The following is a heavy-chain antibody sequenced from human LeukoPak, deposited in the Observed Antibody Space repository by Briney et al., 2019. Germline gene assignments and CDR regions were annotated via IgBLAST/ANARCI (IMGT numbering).Heavy chain of an antibody. CDR2: ISTSSTI. D-gene: IGHD4-23*01. CDR3: ARDLDYGGRGLDS. Sequence: GGSLRLSCAASGFTFSTSSFNWVRQAPGKGLEWISYISTSSTIKYADSVRGRFTISRDNAKSSLSLQMNSLRAEDTAVYYCARDLDYGGRGLDSWGQGTLVTVSS. V-gene: IGHV3-48*04. J-gene: IGHJ4*02. CDR1: GFTFSTSS.